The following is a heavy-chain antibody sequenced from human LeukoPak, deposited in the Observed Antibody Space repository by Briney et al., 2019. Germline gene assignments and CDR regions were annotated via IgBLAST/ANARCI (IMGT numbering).Heavy chain of an antibody. V-gene: IGHV4-31*03. CDR1: GGSISSGGYY. J-gene: IGHJ5*02. Sequence: SETLSLTCTVSGGSISSGGYYWSWIRQHPGKGLEWIGYIYYSGSTYYNPSLKSRVTISVDTSKNQYSLKLSSVTAADTAVYYCASVFQGDWFDPWGQGTLVTVSS. CDR3: ASVFQGDWFDP. CDR2: IYYSGST.